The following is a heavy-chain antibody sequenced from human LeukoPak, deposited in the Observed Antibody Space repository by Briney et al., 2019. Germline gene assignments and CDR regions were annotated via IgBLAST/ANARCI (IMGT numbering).Heavy chain of an antibody. CDR1: GGSISSSSYY. J-gene: IGHJ4*02. D-gene: IGHD5-24*01. Sequence: PSETLSLTCTVSGGSISSSSYYWGWIRQPPGKGLEWIGSIYYSGSSYYNPSLKSRVTISVGTSKNQFSLKLSSVTAADTAVYYCARHRSPRWLQYLCYFDYWGQGTLVTVSS. CDR3: ARHRSPRWLQYLCYFDY. V-gene: IGHV4-39*01. CDR2: IYYSGSS.